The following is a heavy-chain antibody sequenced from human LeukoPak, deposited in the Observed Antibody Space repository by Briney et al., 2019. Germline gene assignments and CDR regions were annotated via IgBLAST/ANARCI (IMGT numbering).Heavy chain of an antibody. Sequence: GGSLRLSCEASGFTFSSYWMSWVRQAPGKGLEWVANIKTDGSEKYYVGSVKGRFTISRDNAKNSLYLQMNSLRAEDTAVYYCARDYTGYFPWGQGTLVIVPS. CDR1: GFTFSSYW. D-gene: IGHD3-9*01. J-gene: IGHJ5*02. V-gene: IGHV3-7*03. CDR2: IKTDGSEK. CDR3: ARDYTGYFP.